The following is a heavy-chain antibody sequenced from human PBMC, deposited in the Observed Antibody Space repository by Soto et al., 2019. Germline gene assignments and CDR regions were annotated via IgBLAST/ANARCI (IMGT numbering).Heavy chain of an antibody. Sequence: PSETLSLTCAVYGGSFSGYYWSWIRQHPGKGLEWIGYIYYSGSTYYNPSLKSRVTISVDTSKNQFSLKLSSVTAADTAVYYCARAGIPEYQLLYWGQGTLVTVSS. V-gene: IGHV4-31*11. D-gene: IGHD2-2*01. CDR2: IYYSGST. CDR3: ARAGIPEYQLLY. CDR1: GGSFSGYY. J-gene: IGHJ4*02.